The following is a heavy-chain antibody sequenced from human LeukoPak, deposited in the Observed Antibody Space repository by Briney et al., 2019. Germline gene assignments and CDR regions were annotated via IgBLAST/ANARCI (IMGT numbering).Heavy chain of an antibody. CDR3: AREVLGTASAFDY. CDR1: GFTFSNYG. Sequence: GRSLRLSCAASGFTFSNYGMHWVRQAPGKGLEWMTTIWYDGNNKYYADSVKGRFSISRDNSKNTLYLQMNSLRVEDTAVYYCAREVLGTASAFDYWGQGTLVTVSS. CDR2: IWYDGNNK. D-gene: IGHD1-1*01. V-gene: IGHV3-33*01. J-gene: IGHJ4*02.